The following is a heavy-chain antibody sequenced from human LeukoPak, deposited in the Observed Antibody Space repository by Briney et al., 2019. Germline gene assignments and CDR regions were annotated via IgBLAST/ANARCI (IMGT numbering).Heavy chain of an antibody. V-gene: IGHV4-34*01. Sequence: TSETLSLTCAVYGGSFSGYYWSWIRQPPGKGLEWIGEINHSGSTNYSPSLKSRVTISVDTSKSQFSLKLSSVTAADTAVYYCARALGVSTGEEYFDYWGQGTLVTVSS. CDR2: INHSGST. CDR1: GGSFSGYY. D-gene: IGHD3-10*01. CDR3: ARALGVSTGEEYFDY. J-gene: IGHJ4*02.